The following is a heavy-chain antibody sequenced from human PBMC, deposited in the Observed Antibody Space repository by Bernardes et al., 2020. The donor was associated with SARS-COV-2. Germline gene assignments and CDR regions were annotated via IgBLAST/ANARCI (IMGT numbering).Heavy chain of an antibody. Sequence: GGSLRLSCVASGFTFSSYGMHWVRQAPGKGLEWVAVIWYDGSNKYYADSVKGRFTISRDNSKNTLYLQMNSLRAEDTAVYYCARDLRFGGEYEDYWGQGTLVTVSS. D-gene: IGHD3-16*01. CDR1: GFTFSSYG. V-gene: IGHV3-33*01. CDR2: IWYDGSNK. J-gene: IGHJ4*02. CDR3: ARDLRFGGEYEDY.